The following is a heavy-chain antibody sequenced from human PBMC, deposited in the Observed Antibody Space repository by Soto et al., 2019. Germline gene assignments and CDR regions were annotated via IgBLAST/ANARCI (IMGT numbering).Heavy chain of an antibody. Sequence: QITLKESGPTLVKPTQTLTLTCTFSGFSLSTSGVGVGWIRQPPGKALEWLALIYWDDDKRYIPSLKSRLTISKDTYKKQVVLTMTNMDTVDTATYYCARHTYYYGSGSYPNYYYYGMDVWGQGTTVTVSS. D-gene: IGHD3-10*01. V-gene: IGHV2-5*02. CDR3: ARHTYYYGSGSYPNYYYYGMDV. J-gene: IGHJ6*02. CDR2: IYWDDDK. CDR1: GFSLSTSGVG.